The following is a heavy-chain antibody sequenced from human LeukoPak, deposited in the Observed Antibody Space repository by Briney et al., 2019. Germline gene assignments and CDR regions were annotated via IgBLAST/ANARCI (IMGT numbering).Heavy chain of an antibody. CDR2: IGISGGGI. V-gene: IGHV3-23*01. CDR1: GFTFSYYT. CDR3: AIGPNWGEDY. Sequence: GGSLRLSWAASGFTFSYYTMYWVRQAPGKGLEWVSIIGISGGGIHYADSVKGRFTISRDNSKNTLYLQMNSPRAEDTAVYYCAIGPNWGEDYWGQGVLVTVSS. D-gene: IGHD7-27*01. J-gene: IGHJ4*02.